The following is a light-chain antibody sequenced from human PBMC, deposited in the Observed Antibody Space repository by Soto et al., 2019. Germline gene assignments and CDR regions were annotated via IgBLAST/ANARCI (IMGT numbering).Light chain of an antibody. CDR3: QSYDSSLSAWKV. CDR2: ANI. CDR1: NTNIGAGYD. J-gene: IGLJ3*02. V-gene: IGLV1-40*01. Sequence: QSVLTQSPSVSGAPGQRVSISCTGSNTNIGAGYDVNWYQQLPGTAPKLLIYANINRPSGVPDRFSGSKSGASAFLVITGLQAEDEADYYCQSYDSSLSAWKVFGGGTKLTVL.